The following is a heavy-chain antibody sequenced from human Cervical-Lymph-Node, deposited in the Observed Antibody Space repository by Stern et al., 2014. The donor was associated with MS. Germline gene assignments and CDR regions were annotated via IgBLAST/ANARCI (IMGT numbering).Heavy chain of an antibody. CDR1: GFSLSTSGMR. D-gene: IGHD3-3*01. J-gene: IGHJ4*02. CDR2: IYWDDDK. V-gene: IGHV2-70*04. CDR3: ARSPPYYEFWNDYYYFDY. Sequence: QITLKESGPALVKPTQTLTLTCTFSGFSLSTSGMRVSWIRQPPGKALEWLARIYWDDDKFYSTSLKTRLTISKDTSKNQVVLTMTNMDPVDTATYYCARSPPYYEFWNDYYYFDYWGQGTLVAVS.